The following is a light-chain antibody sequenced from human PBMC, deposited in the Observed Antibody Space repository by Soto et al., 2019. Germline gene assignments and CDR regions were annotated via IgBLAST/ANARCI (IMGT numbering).Light chain of an antibody. J-gene: IGKJ3*01. Sequence: DIQMTQSPSSLSASVGDRVAITCRASQGISTYLAWYQQKPGKVPKLLIYAASTLQSGVPPRFSGSGSGTDFTLTISILQPEDVATYYCLKYNSAPFTFGPGTKVDIK. CDR3: LKYNSAPFT. V-gene: IGKV1-27*01. CDR1: QGISTY. CDR2: AAS.